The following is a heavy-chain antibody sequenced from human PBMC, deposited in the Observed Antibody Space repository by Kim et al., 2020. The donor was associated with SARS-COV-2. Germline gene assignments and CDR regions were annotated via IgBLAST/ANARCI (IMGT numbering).Heavy chain of an antibody. CDR2: INGGGNTI. Sequence: GGSLRLSCAASGFTFSNYWMHWVRQVPGKGLVWVSNINGGGNTINYADSVKGRFTISGDNAKNTLYLQMNSLRVDDTAVYYCARSYSDWGQGTLVTVSS. J-gene: IGHJ4*02. V-gene: IGHV3-74*01. CDR3: ARSYSD. D-gene: IGHD5-18*01. CDR1: GFTFSNYW.